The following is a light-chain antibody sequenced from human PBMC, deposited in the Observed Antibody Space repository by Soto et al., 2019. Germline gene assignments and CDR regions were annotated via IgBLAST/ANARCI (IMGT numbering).Light chain of an antibody. CDR1: SSNIGNNY. V-gene: IGLV1-51*02. CDR2: ENN. CDR3: GTWDISLSLWV. J-gene: IGLJ3*02. Sequence: QSVSTQPPSVSAAPGQKVTISCSGSSSNIGNNYVSWYQQLPETAPKLLIYENNKRPSGIPDRFSGSKSGTSATLGITGLQTGDEADYYCGTWDISLSLWVFGGGTKLTVL.